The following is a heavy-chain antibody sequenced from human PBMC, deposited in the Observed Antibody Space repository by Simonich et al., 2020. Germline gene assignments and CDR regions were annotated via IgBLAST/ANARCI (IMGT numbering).Heavy chain of an antibody. Sequence: EVQLVESGGGLVKPGGSLRLSCAASGFTFSIYSMNWFRQAPVKGRAWVASRSMSGSYIYSAASGKGRFTISRDNAKNSLYLQMNSLRAEDTAVYYCARANERDYWGQGTLVTVSS. V-gene: IGHV3-21*01. CDR3: ARANERDY. CDR2: RSMSGSYI. J-gene: IGHJ4*02. D-gene: IGHD1-1*01. CDR1: GFTFSIYS.